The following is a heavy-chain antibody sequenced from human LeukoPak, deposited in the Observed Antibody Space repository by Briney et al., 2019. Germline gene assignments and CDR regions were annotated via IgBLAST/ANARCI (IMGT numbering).Heavy chain of an antibody. CDR2: IQDDGATT. V-gene: IGHV3-30*02. CDR1: GFTFSTFP. CDR3: ATQSITLVVVISPFDY. D-gene: IGHD3-22*01. Sequence: PGGSLRLSCAASGFTFSTFPMHWVRQAPGKGLEWVALIQDDGATTNYADSVRGRFTISRDNSKSTVYLQMSSLKPDDTAVYYCATQSITLVVVISPFDYWGRGTLVTVSS. J-gene: IGHJ4*02.